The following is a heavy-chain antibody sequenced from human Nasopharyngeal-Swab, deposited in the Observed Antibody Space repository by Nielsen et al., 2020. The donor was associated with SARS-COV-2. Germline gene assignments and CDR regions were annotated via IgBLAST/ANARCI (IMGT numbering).Heavy chain of an antibody. J-gene: IGHJ3*02. D-gene: IGHD3-10*01. CDR3: AREIYHGSGSYYVDDAFDI. Sequence: WVRQAPGQGPEWVGSLNPNSGGTNYAQKFQGRVTLTLDTSINTAYMDLTSLRSDDTAVYYCAREIYHGSGSYYVDDAFDIWGQGTMVTVSS. V-gene: IGHV1-2*02. CDR2: LNPNSGGT.